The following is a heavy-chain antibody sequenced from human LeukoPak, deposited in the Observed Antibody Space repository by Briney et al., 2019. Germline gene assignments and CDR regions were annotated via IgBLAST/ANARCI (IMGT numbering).Heavy chain of an antibody. V-gene: IGHV1-2*02. CDR3: ARSDSPRVVPAAISPTDY. Sequence: ASVKVSCKASGYTFTGYYMHWVRQAPGQGLEWMGWINPNSGGTNYAQKFQGRVTMNRDTSISTAYMELSRLRSDDTAVYYCARSDSPRVVPAAISPTDYWGQGTLVTVSS. D-gene: IGHD2-2*01. CDR2: INPNSGGT. CDR1: GYTFTGYY. J-gene: IGHJ4*02.